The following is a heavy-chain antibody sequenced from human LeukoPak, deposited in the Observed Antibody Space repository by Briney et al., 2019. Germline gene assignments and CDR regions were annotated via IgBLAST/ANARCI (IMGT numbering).Heavy chain of an antibody. D-gene: IGHD3-22*01. Sequence: GGSLRLSCAASGFTFSSYGMHWVRQAPGKGLEWVAVISYDGSNKYYADSVKGRFTISRDNSKNTVNLQMNSLRVEDTAVYYCAKEKDYYEYRYGMDVWGQGTTVTVSS. CDR3: AKEKDYYEYRYGMDV. CDR1: GFTFSSYG. V-gene: IGHV3-30*18. CDR2: ISYDGSNK. J-gene: IGHJ6*02.